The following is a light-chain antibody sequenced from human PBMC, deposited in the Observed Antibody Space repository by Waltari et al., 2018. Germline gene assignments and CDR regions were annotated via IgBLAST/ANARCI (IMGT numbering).Light chain of an antibody. CDR3: CSYAGGRGI. CDR1: SSDVGKYNF. J-gene: IGLJ2*01. CDR2: EVT. Sequence: QSALTQPASVSGSPGQSIAISCTGTSSDVGKYNFVSWYQHPPGGAPKLTIYEVTKPPSGVSDRFSASKSGNTASLTISGLQAEDEADYYCCSYAGGRGIFGGGTKLTVL. V-gene: IGLV2-23*02.